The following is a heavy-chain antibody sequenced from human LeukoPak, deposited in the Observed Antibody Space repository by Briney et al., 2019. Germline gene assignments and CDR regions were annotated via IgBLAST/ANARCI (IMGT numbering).Heavy chain of an antibody. CDR1: GYTFTSYG. V-gene: IGHV1-18*01. D-gene: IGHD5-18*01. Sequence: ASVKVSCKASGYTFTSYGISWVRQAPGQGLEWIGWISAYNGNTNYAQKLQGRVTMTTDTSTSTAYMELRSLRSDDTAVYYCARDAGGYSYGKIDYWGQGTLVTVSS. CDR2: ISAYNGNT. J-gene: IGHJ4*02. CDR3: ARDAGGYSYGKIDY.